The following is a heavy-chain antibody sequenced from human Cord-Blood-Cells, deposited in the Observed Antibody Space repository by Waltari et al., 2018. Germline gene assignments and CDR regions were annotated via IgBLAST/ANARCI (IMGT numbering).Heavy chain of an antibody. CDR1: GGSLSSSSYY. J-gene: IGHJ4*02. Sequence: QLQLQESGPGLVKPSETLSLTCTVSGGSLSSSSYYWGWIRQPPGKGLEWIGSIYYSGSTYYNPSLKSRVTISVDTSKNQFSLKLSSVTAADTAVYYCARHSDWNYYFDYWGQGTLVTVSS. CDR3: ARHSDWNYYFDY. D-gene: IGHD1-7*01. CDR2: IYYSGST. V-gene: IGHV4-39*01.